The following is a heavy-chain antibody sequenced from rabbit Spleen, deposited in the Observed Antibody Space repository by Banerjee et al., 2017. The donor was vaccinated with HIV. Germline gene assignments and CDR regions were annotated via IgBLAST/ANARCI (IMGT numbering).Heavy chain of an antibody. D-gene: IGHD8-1*01. CDR1: GFSFNSGYD. CDR2: IAAVSSGDT. V-gene: IGHV1S40*01. Sequence: QSLEESGGGLVKPGASLTLTCKASGFSFNSGYDMCWVRQAPGKGLEWIACIAAVSSGDTYSATWAKGRFTISKTSSTTVTLQMTSLTAADTATYFCARDPGTSFSTYGMDLWGQGTLVTVS. CDR3: ARDPGTSFSTYGMDL. J-gene: IGHJ6*01.